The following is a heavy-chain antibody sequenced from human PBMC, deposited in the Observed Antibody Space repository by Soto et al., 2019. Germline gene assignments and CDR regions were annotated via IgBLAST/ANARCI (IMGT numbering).Heavy chain of an antibody. Sequence: QVQLQESGPGLVKASQTLSLICSVSGESISSGGYYWSWIRHHPGKGLEWIGYIYDSESAYYNPSIKGRVTISMDTSKNHFAMKLSSVTAADTAVYYCARASSSSSAADYWGQGTLITVSS. D-gene: IGHD6-6*01. CDR1: GESISSGGYY. CDR2: IYDSESA. V-gene: IGHV4-31*03. J-gene: IGHJ4*02. CDR3: ARASSSSSAADY.